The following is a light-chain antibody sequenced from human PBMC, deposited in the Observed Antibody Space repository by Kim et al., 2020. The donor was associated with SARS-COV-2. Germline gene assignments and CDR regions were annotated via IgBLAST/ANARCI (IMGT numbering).Light chain of an antibody. V-gene: IGKV3-15*01. J-gene: IGKJ4*01. Sequence: EIVMTQSPATLSVSPGERATLSCWASQSVSSNLAWYQQKPGQDPRLLIYCASTRATGIPARFSGGGSGTEFTLTISSLQSEDFAVYYCQQYNNWPLTFGGGTKVDIK. CDR1: QSVSSN. CDR3: QQYNNWPLT. CDR2: CAS.